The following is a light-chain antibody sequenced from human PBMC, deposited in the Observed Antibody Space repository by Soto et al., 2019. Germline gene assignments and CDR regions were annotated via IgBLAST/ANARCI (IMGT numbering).Light chain of an antibody. CDR2: GAS. CDR3: QQYGSSGT. J-gene: IGKJ1*01. Sequence: EIVLKPSPGTLSLSPGERSTLSCMASQSVSNNYLAWYQQKPGQAPRLLIYGASNRATGIPDRFSGSGSGTDFTLTISRLETEDFAVYYCQQYGSSGTFGQGTKVDIK. CDR1: QSVSNNY. V-gene: IGKV3-20*01.